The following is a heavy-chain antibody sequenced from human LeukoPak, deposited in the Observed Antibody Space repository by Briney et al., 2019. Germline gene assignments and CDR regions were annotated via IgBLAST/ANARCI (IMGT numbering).Heavy chain of an antibody. Sequence: ASVKVSCKASGYTFTDYYIHWVRQAPGQGLEWMAWIDPNSGATNYAQKFQGRITMTRDTSISTAYMELSRLRSDDTAVYYCARVNDYGEVAHFDYWGQGTLVTVSS. CDR3: ARVNDYGEVAHFDY. CDR1: GYTFTDYY. V-gene: IGHV1-2*02. D-gene: IGHD4-17*01. J-gene: IGHJ4*02. CDR2: IDPNSGAT.